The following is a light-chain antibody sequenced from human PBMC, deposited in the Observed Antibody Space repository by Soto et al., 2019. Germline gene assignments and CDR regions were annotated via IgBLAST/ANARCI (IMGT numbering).Light chain of an antibody. CDR1: QGISNY. Sequence: DIQMTQSPSSLSASVGDRVTIPCRASQGISNYLAWYQQKPGKVPKLLIYAASTLQSGVPSRFSGSGSGTDFTLTISSLQPEYVATYYCQKYNSAPWTFGQGTKVEIK. V-gene: IGKV1-27*01. CDR3: QKYNSAPWT. J-gene: IGKJ1*01. CDR2: AAS.